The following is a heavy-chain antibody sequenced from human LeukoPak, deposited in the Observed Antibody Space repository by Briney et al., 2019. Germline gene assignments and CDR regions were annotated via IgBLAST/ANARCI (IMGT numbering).Heavy chain of an antibody. J-gene: IGHJ6*03. CDR2: IGGSGGST. V-gene: IGHV3-23*01. Sequence: GGSLRLSCTASGFTFSSYTMSWVRRAPGKGLELVAAIGGSGGSTNYADSVKGRFTISRDNSRNTLFLQMNSLRAEDTALYYCAKVGVELHYYYYMDVWGRGITVTVSS. CDR1: GFTFSSYT. CDR3: AKVGVELHYYYYMDV. D-gene: IGHD3-3*01.